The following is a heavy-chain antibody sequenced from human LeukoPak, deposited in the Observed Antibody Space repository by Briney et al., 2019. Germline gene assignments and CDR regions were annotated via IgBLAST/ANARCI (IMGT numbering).Heavy chain of an antibody. J-gene: IGHJ6*02. CDR3: ARDGPWGFVYYYYGMDV. CDR2: ISGSDGRT. D-gene: IGHD3-16*01. Sequence: GGSVRLSCAASGFTFSDYAMNWVRQAPGEGLEWVSTISGSDGRTYYADSVKGRFTISRDNSKNTLYLQMNSLRAEDTAVYYCARDGPWGFVYYYYGMDVWGQGTTVTVSS. CDR1: GFTFSDYA. V-gene: IGHV3-23*01.